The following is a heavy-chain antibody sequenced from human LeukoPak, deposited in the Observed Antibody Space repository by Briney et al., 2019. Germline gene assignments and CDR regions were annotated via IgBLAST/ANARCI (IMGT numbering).Heavy chain of an antibody. J-gene: IGHJ4*02. D-gene: IGHD1-26*01. CDR3: ARWTSFGIVGAIDY. Sequence: SETLSLTCAVYGGSFSGYYWSWIRQPPGKGLEWIGEINHSGSTNYNPSLKSRVTISVDTSKNQFSLKLSSVTAADTAVYYCARWTSFGIVGAIDYWGQGTLVTVSS. CDR2: INHSGST. V-gene: IGHV4-34*01. CDR1: GGSFSGYY.